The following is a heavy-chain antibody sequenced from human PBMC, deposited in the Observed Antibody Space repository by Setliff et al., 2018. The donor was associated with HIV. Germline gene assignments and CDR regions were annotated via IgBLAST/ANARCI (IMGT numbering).Heavy chain of an antibody. CDR2: VSYDGSYK. J-gene: IGHJ4*02. V-gene: IGHV3-30*14. Sequence: GGSLRLSCEASGFNFDLYAFHWVRQAPGKGLEWVAVVSYDGSYKNYADSVKGRFTISRDNAKDTLYLQMNSLRADDTALYYCARVWFGNIEALPHWGQGTLVTVSS. CDR3: ARVWFGNIEALPH. CDR1: GFNFDLYA. D-gene: IGHD3-10*01.